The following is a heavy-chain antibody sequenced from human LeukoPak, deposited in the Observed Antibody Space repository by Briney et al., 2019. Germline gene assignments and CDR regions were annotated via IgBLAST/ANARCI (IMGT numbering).Heavy chain of an antibody. J-gene: IGHJ5*02. D-gene: IGHD6-25*01. CDR2: IGLGSGDT. V-gene: IGHV1-58*01. CDR1: GSTFSSST. Sequence: SVKVSCKTSGSTFSSSTVQWVRQARGQRLEWLGWIGLGSGDTKYAQRVQERLTLTRDMSTNTAYMELSSLRSEDTAVYYCVAERYSDGCCWFDPWGQGTLVTVSS. CDR3: VAERYSDGCCWFDP.